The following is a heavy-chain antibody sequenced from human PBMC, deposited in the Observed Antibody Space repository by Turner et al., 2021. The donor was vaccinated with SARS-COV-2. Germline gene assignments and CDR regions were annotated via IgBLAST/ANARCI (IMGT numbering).Heavy chain of an antibody. CDR2: INHSGST. CDR3: ARGQGWLQPPFGY. V-gene: IGHV4-34*01. Sequence: VQLQQWGAGLLKPSDPLSLTSAVYGGSFSGYFWTWIRQPPGKGLEWIGEINHSGSTNYNPSLKSRVTISVDTSKNQFSLKLSSVTAADTAVYYCARGQGWLQPPFGYWGQGTLVTVSS. J-gene: IGHJ4*02. CDR1: GGSFSGYF. D-gene: IGHD3-3*01.